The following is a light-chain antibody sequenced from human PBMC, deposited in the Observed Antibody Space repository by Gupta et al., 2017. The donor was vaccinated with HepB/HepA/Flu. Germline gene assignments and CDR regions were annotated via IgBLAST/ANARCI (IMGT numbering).Light chain of an antibody. Sequence: QSVLTQPPSVSAAPGQKVTISRSGSSSNIGNNYVSWYQQLPGTAPKLLIYENNKRPSGIPDRFSGSKSGTSATLGITGLQTGDEADYYCGTWDSSLSAVVFGGGTKLTVL. V-gene: IGLV1-51*01. J-gene: IGLJ2*01. CDR2: ENN. CDR1: SSNIGNNY. CDR3: GTWDSSLSAVV.